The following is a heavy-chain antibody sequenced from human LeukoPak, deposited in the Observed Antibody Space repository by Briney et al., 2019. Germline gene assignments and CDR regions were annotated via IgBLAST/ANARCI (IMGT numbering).Heavy chain of an antibody. J-gene: IGHJ4*02. V-gene: IGHV1-69*13. D-gene: IGHD1-26*01. CDR3: ARVVGATERSYYFDY. CDR1: GGTFSSYA. Sequence: ASVKVSCKASGGTFSSYAISWVRQAPGQGLEWMGGIIPIFGTANYAQKFQGRVTITADESTSTAYMELSSLRSEDTAVYYCARVVGATERSYYFDYWGQGTLVTVSS. CDR2: IIPIFGTA.